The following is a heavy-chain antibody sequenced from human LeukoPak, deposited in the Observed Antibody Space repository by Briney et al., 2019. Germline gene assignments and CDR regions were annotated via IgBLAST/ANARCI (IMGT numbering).Heavy chain of an antibody. Sequence: ASVKVSCKTSGYSDNFYGITWVRQVAGQGLEWMGWISAQHGQTEYAPNSQDRVTMTTDTYTNTAYMELRSLRSDDTAVYYCAGSLGYCTSNVCYLKYWGQGTLVTVSS. V-gene: IGHV1-18*01. CDR3: AGSLGYCTSNVCYLKY. CDR1: GYSDNFYG. J-gene: IGHJ4*02. D-gene: IGHD2-8*01. CDR2: ISAQHGQT.